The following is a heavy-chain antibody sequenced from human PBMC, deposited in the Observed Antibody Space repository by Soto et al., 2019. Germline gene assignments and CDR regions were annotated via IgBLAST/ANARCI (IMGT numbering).Heavy chain of an antibody. D-gene: IGHD5-12*01. CDR1: GFTFSSYG. J-gene: IGHJ4*02. CDR3: AKDGGRDGYNYYFDY. V-gene: IGHV3-30*18. Sequence: GSLRLSCAASGFTFSSYGMHWVRQAPGKGLEWVAVISYDGSNKYYADSVKGRLTISRDNSKNTLYLQMNSLRAEDTAVYYCAKDGGRDGYNYYFDYWGQGTLVTVSS. CDR2: ISYDGSNK.